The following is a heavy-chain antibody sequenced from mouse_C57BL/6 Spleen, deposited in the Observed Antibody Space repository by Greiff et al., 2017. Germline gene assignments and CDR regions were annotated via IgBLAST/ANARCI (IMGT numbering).Heavy chain of an antibody. D-gene: IGHD3-2*02. Sequence: QVQLQQPGAELVKPGASVKMSCKASGYTFTSYWITWVKQRPGQGLEWIGDIYPGSGSTNYNEKFKSKATLTVDTSSSTAYMQRSSLTSEDSAVYYCARSSGYLYYFDYWGQGTTLTVSS. CDR1: GYTFTSYW. CDR3: ARSSGYLYYFDY. CDR2: IYPGSGST. V-gene: IGHV1-55*01. J-gene: IGHJ2*01.